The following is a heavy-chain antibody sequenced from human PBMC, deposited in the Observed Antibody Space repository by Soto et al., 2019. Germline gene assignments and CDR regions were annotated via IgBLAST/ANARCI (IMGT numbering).Heavy chain of an antibody. V-gene: IGHV4-31*03. Sequence: QVQLQESGPGLVRPSQTLSLTCTVSGGSGTRGGYYWSWIRHCPGKGVEWSGYIYSSGDTNYKPSLNGSVAMSVDTSKNQFPLQLTSVTVEDTAIYYCTRDWGPQATHGYDSWGQGILVTVSS. CDR2: IYSSGDT. J-gene: IGHJ5*01. D-gene: IGHD7-27*01. CDR3: TRDWGPQATHGYDS. CDR1: GGSGTRGGYY.